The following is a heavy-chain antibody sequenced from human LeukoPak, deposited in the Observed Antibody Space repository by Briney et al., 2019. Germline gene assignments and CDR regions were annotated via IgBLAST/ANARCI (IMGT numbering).Heavy chain of an antibody. V-gene: IGHV4-34*01. CDR2: INHSGST. D-gene: IGHD3-22*01. J-gene: IGHJ4*02. CDR3: ARALPGYFDTSGYYFDY. CDR1: GGSFSGYY. Sequence: SETLSLTCAVYGGSFSGYYWTWIRQPPGKGLEWIAEINHSGSTNYSPSLKSRVTISVDTSKNHFSLTLSSVTAADTPVYYCARALPGYFDTSGYYFDYWGQGNLVTVSS.